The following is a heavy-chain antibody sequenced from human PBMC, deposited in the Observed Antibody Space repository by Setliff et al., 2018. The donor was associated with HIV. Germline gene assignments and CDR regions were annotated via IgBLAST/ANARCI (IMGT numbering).Heavy chain of an antibody. Sequence: SETLSLTCFLGVHQRSSYYWGWIRQPPGKGLEWIGSIYYSGSTYSNPSLKSRVTISADTSKNQISLKLNSVTAADTAVYYCARGIGPLPNWENFYYSMDVWGKGTTVTVSS. J-gene: IGHJ6*03. CDR2: IYYSGST. D-gene: IGHD1-26*01. V-gene: IGHV4-39*01. CDR1: GVHQRSSYY. CDR3: ARGIGPLPNWENFYYSMDV.